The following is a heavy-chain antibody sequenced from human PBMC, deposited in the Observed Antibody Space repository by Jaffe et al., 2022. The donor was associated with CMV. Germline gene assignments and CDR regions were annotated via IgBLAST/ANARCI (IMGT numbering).Heavy chain of an antibody. V-gene: IGHV2-70*15. D-gene: IGHD3-22*01. J-gene: IGHJ4*02. CDR1: GFSLSTSGMC. Sequence: QVTLRESGPALVKPTQTLTLTCTFSGFSLSTSGMCVSWIRQPPGKALEWLARIDWDDDKYYSTSLKTRLTISKDTSKNQVVLTMTNMDPVDTATYYCARIVRPDEAYYYDSSGYVDYWGQGTLVTVSS. CDR2: IDWDDDK. CDR3: ARIVRPDEAYYYDSSGYVDY.